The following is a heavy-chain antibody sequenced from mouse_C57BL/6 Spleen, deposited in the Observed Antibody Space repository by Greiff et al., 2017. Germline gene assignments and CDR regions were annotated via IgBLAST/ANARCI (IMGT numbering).Heavy chain of an antibody. Sequence: EVQLKESVAELVRPGASVKLSCTASGFNIKNTYMHWVKQRPEQGLEWIGRIDPANGNTKYAPKFQGKATITADTSSNTAYLQLSSLTSEDTAIYYCAPVDGSSYVRYFDYWGQGTTLTVSS. J-gene: IGHJ2*01. CDR2: IDPANGNT. D-gene: IGHD1-1*01. CDR3: APVDGSSYVRYFDY. CDR1: GFNIKNTY. V-gene: IGHV14-3*01.